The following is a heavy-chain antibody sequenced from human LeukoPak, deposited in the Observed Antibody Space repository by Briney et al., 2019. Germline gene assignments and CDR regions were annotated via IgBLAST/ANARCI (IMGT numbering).Heavy chain of an antibody. CDR3: ARAASSGWYVGWFDP. V-gene: IGHV4-61*01. CDR1: GGSISSSSYY. CDR2: IYYSGST. Sequence: SETLSLTCTVSGGSISSSSYYWSWIRQPPGKGLEWIGYIYYSGSTNYNPSLKSRVTISVDTSKNQFSLKLSSVTAADTAVYYCARAASSGWYVGWFDPWGQGTLVTVSS. D-gene: IGHD6-19*01. J-gene: IGHJ5*02.